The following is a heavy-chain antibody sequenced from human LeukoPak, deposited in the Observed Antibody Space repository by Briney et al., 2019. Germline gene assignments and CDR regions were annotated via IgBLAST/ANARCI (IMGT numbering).Heavy chain of an antibody. Sequence: GGSLRLSCAASGFTFSSYGMSWVRQAPGKGLEWASAISGSGGSTYYADSVKGRFTISRDNSKNTLYLQMNSLRAEDTAVYYCAKGGASGWFDPWGQGTLVTVSS. CDR2: ISGSGGST. D-gene: IGHD6-25*01. V-gene: IGHV3-23*01. CDR3: AKGGASGWFDP. J-gene: IGHJ5*02. CDR1: GFTFSSYG.